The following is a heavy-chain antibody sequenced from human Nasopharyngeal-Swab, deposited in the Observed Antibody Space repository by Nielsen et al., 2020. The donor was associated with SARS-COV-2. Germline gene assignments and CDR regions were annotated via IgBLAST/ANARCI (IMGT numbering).Heavy chain of an antibody. CDR2: TAHDASNE. D-gene: IGHD4-17*01. CDR1: GFTFSSFG. V-gene: IGHV3-30*03. J-gene: IGHJ4*02. CDR3: ARDAPAHYGAFY. Sequence: GESLKISCAASGFTFSSFGMHWVRQAPGKGLEWVAFTAHDASNEYYGGSVKGRFSISRDSSMNTLYLQMDSLRGEDTAVYYCARDAPAHYGAFYWGRGTLVTVSS.